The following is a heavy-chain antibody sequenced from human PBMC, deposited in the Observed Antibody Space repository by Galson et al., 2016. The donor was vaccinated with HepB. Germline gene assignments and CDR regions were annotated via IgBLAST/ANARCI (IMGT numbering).Heavy chain of an antibody. Sequence: CAISGDSVSSKSAAWNWIRHSPSRGLEWLGRTYYRSKWYNDYALSVKSRITINPDTSKNQFSLQLNSVTSEDTAVYYCARVRSGYSGYANPYYYGMGVWGQGTTVTVSS. D-gene: IGHD5-12*01. CDR3: ARVRSGYSGYANPYYYGMGV. V-gene: IGHV6-1*01. CDR1: GDSVSSKSAA. J-gene: IGHJ6*02. CDR2: TYYRSKWYN.